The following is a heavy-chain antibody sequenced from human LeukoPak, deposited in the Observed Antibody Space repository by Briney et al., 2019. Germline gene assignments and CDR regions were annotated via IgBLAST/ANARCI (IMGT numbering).Heavy chain of an antibody. Sequence: GGSLRLSCAASGFTFSSYWMHWVRQAPGKGLVWVSRINSDGSSTSYADSVKGRFTISRDNAKNTLYLQMNSLRAEDTAVYYCAREQNYYDSSGRFDYWGQGTLVTVSS. J-gene: IGHJ4*02. CDR3: AREQNYYDSSGRFDY. CDR1: GFTFSSYW. V-gene: IGHV3-74*01. CDR2: INSDGSST. D-gene: IGHD3-22*01.